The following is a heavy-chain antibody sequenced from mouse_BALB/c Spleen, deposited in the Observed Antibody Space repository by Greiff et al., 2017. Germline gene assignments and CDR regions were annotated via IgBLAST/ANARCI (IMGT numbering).Heavy chain of an antibody. D-gene: IGHD1-1*01. CDR1: GFSLTSYG. CDR3: ARDGRTVGTYYFDY. Sequence: VQLQESGPGLVAPSQSLSITCTVSGFSLTSYGVHWVRQPPGKGLEWLGVIWAGGSTNYNSALMSRLSISKDNSKSQVFLKMNSLQTDDTAMYYCARDGRTVGTYYFDYWGQGTTLTVSS. CDR2: IWAGGST. J-gene: IGHJ2*01. V-gene: IGHV2-9*02.